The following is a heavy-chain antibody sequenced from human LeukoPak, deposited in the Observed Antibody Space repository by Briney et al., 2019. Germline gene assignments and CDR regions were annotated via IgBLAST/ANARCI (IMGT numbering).Heavy chain of an antibody. Sequence: ASVKVSCKASGYTLTSYYMHWVRQAPGQGLEWMGIINPSGGSTSYAQKFQGRVTMTRDTSTSTVYMELSSLRSEDTAVYYCARSTHPGAFDIWGQGTMVTVSS. CDR1: GYTLTSYY. D-gene: IGHD3-10*01. V-gene: IGHV1-46*01. CDR2: INPSGGST. CDR3: ARSTHPGAFDI. J-gene: IGHJ3*02.